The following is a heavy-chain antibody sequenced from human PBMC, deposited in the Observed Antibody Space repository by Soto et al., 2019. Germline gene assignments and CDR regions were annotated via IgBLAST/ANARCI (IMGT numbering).Heavy chain of an antibody. V-gene: IGHV3-23*01. CDR3: AKDDFTDRGDDYFDY. Sequence: LRLSCAASGFSFANFAMSWVRQAPGKGLEWVAGIGASGDITWYADSVKGRLSISRDNSKNTLYLQLNSLRFEDTAVYYCAKDDFTDRGDDYFDYWGPGTLVTVSS. CDR1: GFSFANFA. CDR2: IGASGDIT. D-gene: IGHD2-21*02. J-gene: IGHJ4*02.